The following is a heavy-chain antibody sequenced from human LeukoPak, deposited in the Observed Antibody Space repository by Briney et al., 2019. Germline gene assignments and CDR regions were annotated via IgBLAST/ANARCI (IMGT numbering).Heavy chain of an antibody. CDR1: GYSISSGYY. CDR3: ARIPTYSSGWYFFDY. CDR2: IYYSGST. D-gene: IGHD6-19*01. J-gene: IGHJ4*02. Sequence: KPSETLSLTCTVSGYSISSGYYWGWIRQPPGKGLEWIGSIYYSGSTYYNPSLKSRVTISVDTSKNQFSLKLSSVTAADTAVYYCARIPTYSSGWYFFDYWGQGTLVTVSS. V-gene: IGHV4-38-2*02.